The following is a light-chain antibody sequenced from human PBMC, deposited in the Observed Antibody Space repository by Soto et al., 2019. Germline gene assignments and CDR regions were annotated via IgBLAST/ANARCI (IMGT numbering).Light chain of an antibody. CDR2: GAS. CDR3: QQYNTWPRT. Sequence: EVVMTQSPATLSVSPGERATLSCRASQSVSTNLAWYQHKPGQAPRLLSYGASTRATGIPARFSGSGSGTEFTLTISILQSENFAVYYGQQYNTWPRTFGKGTKV. V-gene: IGKV3-15*01. CDR1: QSVSTN. J-gene: IGKJ1*01.